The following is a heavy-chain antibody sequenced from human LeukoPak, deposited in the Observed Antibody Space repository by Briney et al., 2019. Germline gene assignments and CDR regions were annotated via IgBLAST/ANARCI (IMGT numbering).Heavy chain of an antibody. CDR2: IYYSGST. CDR1: GGSISSYY. Sequence: ETLSLTCTVSGGSISSYYWSWIRQPPGKGLEWIGYIYYSGSTNYNPSLKSRVTISVDTSKNQFSLKLSSVTAADTAVYYCARTEGFRSIASFDYWGQGTLVTVSS. V-gene: IGHV4-59*12. CDR3: ARTEGFRSIASFDY. J-gene: IGHJ4*02. D-gene: IGHD2-21*01.